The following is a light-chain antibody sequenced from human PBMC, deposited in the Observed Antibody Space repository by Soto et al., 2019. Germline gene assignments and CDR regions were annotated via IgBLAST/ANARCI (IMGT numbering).Light chain of an antibody. CDR3: QTWVTGIRV. CDR1: SGHRNYA. J-gene: IGLJ2*01. V-gene: IGLV4-69*01. CDR2: VNIDGSH. Sequence: QLVLTQSPSASASLGASVTLTCTLSSGHRNYAIAWHQQQPEKGPRYLMKVNIDGSHNKGDGIPDRFSGSSSGAERYLTISSLQSEDEADYYCQTWVTGIRVFGGGTQLTVL.